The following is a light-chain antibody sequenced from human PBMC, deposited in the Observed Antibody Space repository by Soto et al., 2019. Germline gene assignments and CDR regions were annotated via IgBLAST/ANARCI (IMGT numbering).Light chain of an antibody. Sequence: QSALTQPASGSGSLGQWITISSTGTSIDVGGYNYSSWYQQHPGKAPKLMIYDVSNRPSGVSNRFSGSKSGNTASLTISGLQAEDEADYYCSSYTSSSTLEVFGGGTKLTVL. CDR1: SIDVGGYNY. V-gene: IGLV2-14*01. J-gene: IGLJ2*01. CDR3: SSYTSSSTLEV. CDR2: DVS.